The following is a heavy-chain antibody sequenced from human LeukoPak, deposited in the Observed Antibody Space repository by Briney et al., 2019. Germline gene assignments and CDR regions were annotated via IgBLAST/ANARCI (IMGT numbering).Heavy chain of an antibody. Sequence: SETLSLACTASGVSINSHYWSWIRQPPGKGLEWIGFIYDSGSANYKSSLKSRVTMTVDTSKNQFSLKLNSVSAADTAVYYCARVLQNYYHMDVWGKGTTVTVSS. V-gene: IGHV4-59*11. D-gene: IGHD3-3*01. CDR1: GVSINSHY. CDR2: IYDSGSA. J-gene: IGHJ6*03. CDR3: ARVLQNYYHMDV.